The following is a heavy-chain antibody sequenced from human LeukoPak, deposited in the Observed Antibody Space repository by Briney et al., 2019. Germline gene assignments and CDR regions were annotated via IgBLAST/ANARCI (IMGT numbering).Heavy chain of an antibody. CDR1: GYTFTGYY. CDR3: AKNYGSGSQYYFDY. J-gene: IGHJ4*02. CDR2: INPNSGGT. V-gene: IGHV1-2*06. D-gene: IGHD3-10*01. Sequence: ASVKVSCKASGYTFTGYYMHWVRQAPGQGLEWMGRINPNSGGTNYAQKFQGRVTMTRDTSISTAYMELSRLRSDDTAVYYCAKNYGSGSQYYFDYWSQGTLVTVSS.